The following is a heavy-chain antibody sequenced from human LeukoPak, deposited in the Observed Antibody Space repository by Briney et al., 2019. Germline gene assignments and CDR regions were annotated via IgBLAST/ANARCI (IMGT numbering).Heavy chain of an antibody. Sequence: KPSETLSLTCAVYGGSFSDYYWNWIRQPPGKGLEWIGEINHSGSTNYNPSLKSRVTISVDTSKNQFSLKLSSVTAADTAVYYCARGRHDYGSNWFDPWGQGTLVTDSS. CDR2: INHSGST. J-gene: IGHJ5*02. D-gene: IGHD4-17*01. CDR3: ARGRHDYGSNWFDP. V-gene: IGHV4-34*01. CDR1: GGSFSDYY.